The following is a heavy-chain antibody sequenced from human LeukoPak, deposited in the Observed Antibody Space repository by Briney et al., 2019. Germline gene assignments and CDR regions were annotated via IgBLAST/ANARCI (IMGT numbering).Heavy chain of an antibody. J-gene: IGHJ5*02. CDR3: ARAANRRFLEWLLSDHNWFDP. CDR1: GYTFTSYG. D-gene: IGHD3-3*01. Sequence: ASVKVSCKASGYTFTSYGISWVRQAPGQGLEWMGWISAYNGNTNYAQKLQDRVTMTTDTSTSTAYMELRSLRSDDTAVYYCARAANRRFLEWLLSDHNWFDPWGQGTLVTVSS. V-gene: IGHV1-18*01. CDR2: ISAYNGNT.